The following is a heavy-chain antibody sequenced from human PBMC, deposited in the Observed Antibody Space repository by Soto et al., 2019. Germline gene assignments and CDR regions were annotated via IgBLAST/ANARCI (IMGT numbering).Heavy chain of an antibody. D-gene: IGHD3-16*01. J-gene: IGHJ3*02. CDR1: GYSFTSQY. CDR3: DWDTGLRPGGGGTEPLDI. CDR2: INPNGGST. Sequence: QVQLVQSGAEVKKPGASVKISCEASGYSFTSQYVHWVRQAPGQGLAWMGIINPNGGSTTYAQKFQGRVPVPRDASTGMGSLETGSPTSGDWALYFCDWDTGLRPGGGGTEPLDIWGQGTMVTVAS. V-gene: IGHV1-46*03.